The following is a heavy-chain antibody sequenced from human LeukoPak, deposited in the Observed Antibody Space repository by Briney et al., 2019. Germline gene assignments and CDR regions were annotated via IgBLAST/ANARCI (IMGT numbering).Heavy chain of an antibody. CDR1: GFTFSSYA. CDR2: IRSKAYGETT. V-gene: IGHV3-49*04. CDR3: ARDGCSSSSCYKSTHVDH. D-gene: IGHD2-2*02. Sequence: GGSLRLSCAASGFTFSSYAMSWVRQAPGKGLEWVGFIRSKAYGETTEYAASVKGRFTISRDDSKSIAYLQMNSLKTEDTGVYYCARDGCSSSSCYKSTHVDHWGQGTLVTVSS. J-gene: IGHJ4*02.